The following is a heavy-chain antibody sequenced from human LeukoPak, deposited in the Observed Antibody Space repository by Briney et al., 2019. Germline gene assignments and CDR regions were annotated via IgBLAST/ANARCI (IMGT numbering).Heavy chain of an antibody. J-gene: IGHJ3*02. D-gene: IGHD1-1*01. CDR1: GFTFSTYG. CDR2: IRYDGSDK. CDR3: AKDPTGTSAFDI. Sequence: GGSLRLSCAASGFTFSTYGMHWVRQSPGKGLEWVAFIRYDGSDKYIADSVKGRFTISRDNSKNTLFLQMKSLRAEDTALYYCAKDPTGTSAFDIWGQGTMVTVSS. V-gene: IGHV3-30*02.